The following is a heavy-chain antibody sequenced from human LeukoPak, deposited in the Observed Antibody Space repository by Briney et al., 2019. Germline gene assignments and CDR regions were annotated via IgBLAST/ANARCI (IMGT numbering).Heavy chain of an antibody. V-gene: IGHV3-23*01. Sequence: GGSLRLSCAASGFTFSSYAMSWVRQAPGKGLEWVSAISGSGGSTYYADSVKGRFTISRDNSKNTLYLQMNSLRAEDTAVYYCAKSPGYSYGWYYFDYWGQGTLVTVSS. CDR1: GFTFSSYA. J-gene: IGHJ4*02. D-gene: IGHD5-18*01. CDR3: AKSPGYSYGWYYFDY. CDR2: ISGSGGST.